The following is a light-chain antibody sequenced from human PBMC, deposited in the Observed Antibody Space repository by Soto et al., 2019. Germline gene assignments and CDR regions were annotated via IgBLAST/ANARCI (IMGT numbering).Light chain of an antibody. V-gene: IGKV1-39*01. J-gene: IGKJ2*01. CDR2: ATS. CDR1: QNIFTY. CDR3: QHSYSSPT. Sequence: DIQVTQSPSSLSASVGDRVTITCQASQNIFTYLNWYQQRPGKAPNLLIYATSNLQSGVPSRFSGSGSGTDFTLTISSLQPEDFATYYCQHSYSSPTFGQGTKVEIK.